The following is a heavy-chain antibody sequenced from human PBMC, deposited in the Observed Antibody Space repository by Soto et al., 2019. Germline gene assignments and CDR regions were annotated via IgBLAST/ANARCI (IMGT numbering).Heavy chain of an antibody. CDR2: IYYSGST. CDR3: ARNYGSGSYRPGDYKDV. Sequence: PSETLSLTCTVSGGSISSYYWSWIRQPPGKGLEWIGYIYYSGSTNYNPSLKSRVTISVDTSKNQFSLKLSSVTAADTAVYYCARNYGSGSYRPGDYKDVWCKATTVTVFS. J-gene: IGHJ6*03. D-gene: IGHD3-10*01. V-gene: IGHV4-59*08. CDR1: GGSISSYY.